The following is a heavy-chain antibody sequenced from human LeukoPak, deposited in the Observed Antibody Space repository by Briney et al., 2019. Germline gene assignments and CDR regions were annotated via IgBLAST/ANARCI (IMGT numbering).Heavy chain of an antibody. CDR2: IYFSGST. Sequence: SETLSLTCTVSGGSISTYYWSWIRQPPGKGLEWIGYIYFSGSTNYNPSLKSRVPISVDTSKNQFSLKLSSVTAADTAVYYCARHSSWIQLLFDYWGQGTLVTVSS. J-gene: IGHJ4*02. V-gene: IGHV4-59*08. CDR3: ARHSSWIQLLFDY. CDR1: GGSISTYY. D-gene: IGHD5-18*01.